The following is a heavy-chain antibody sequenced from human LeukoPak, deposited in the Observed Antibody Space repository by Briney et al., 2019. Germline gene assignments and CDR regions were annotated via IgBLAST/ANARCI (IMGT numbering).Heavy chain of an antibody. CDR3: ARVSGSDCGGDCYPSLLDY. V-gene: IGHV4-31*03. D-gene: IGHD2-21*02. Sequence: SETLSLTCTVSGGSINSDGYYWSWIRQHPGKGLEWIGYIYYSGSTYYNPSLKSRVTISVDTSKNQFSLKLSSVTAADTAVYYCARVSGSDCGGDCYPSLLDYWGQGTLVTVSS. CDR2: IYYSGST. J-gene: IGHJ4*02. CDR1: GGSINSDGYY.